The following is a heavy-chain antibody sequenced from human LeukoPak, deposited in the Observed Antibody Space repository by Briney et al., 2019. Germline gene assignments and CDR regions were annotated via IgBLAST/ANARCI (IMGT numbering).Heavy chain of an antibody. V-gene: IGHV4-30-2*01. J-gene: IGHJ2*01. Sequence: SQTLSLTCAVSGGSISGGGYSWSWIRQPPGKGLEWIGYIYHSGSTYYNPSLKSRVTISVDRSKNQFSLKLSSVTAADTAVYYCAREGYDILTGIGYFDLWGRGTLVTVSS. CDR2: IYHSGST. D-gene: IGHD3-9*01. CDR3: AREGYDILTGIGYFDL. CDR1: GGSISGGGYS.